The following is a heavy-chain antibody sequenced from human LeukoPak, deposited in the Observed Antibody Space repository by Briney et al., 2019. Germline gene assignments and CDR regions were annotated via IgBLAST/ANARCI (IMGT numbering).Heavy chain of an antibody. CDR2: IGASDGTT. J-gene: IGHJ4*02. V-gene: IGHV3-23*01. Sequence: PGGSLRLSCAASGFTFSNRSMSWVRPAPGKGLEWVSTIGASDGTTYYADSVKGRFTISRDNSKNTLYLQMNSLRAEDTAVYYCARDDPYEGSGSYYPSQFDYWGQGTLVTVSS. D-gene: IGHD3-10*01. CDR3: ARDDPYEGSGSYYPSQFDY. CDR1: GFTFSNRS.